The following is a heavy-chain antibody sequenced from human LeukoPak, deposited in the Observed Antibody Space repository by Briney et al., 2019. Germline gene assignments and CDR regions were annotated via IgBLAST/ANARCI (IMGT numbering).Heavy chain of an antibody. CDR2: ISYDGSNK. Sequence: GRSLRLSCAASGFTFSRYGMHWVRQAPGKGLEWVAVISYDGSNKYYADSVKGRFTISRDNSKNTLYLQMNSLRAEDTAVYYCAKAQPDTYYYGSGREYFDYWGQGTLVTVSS. CDR3: AKAQPDTYYYGSGREYFDY. D-gene: IGHD3-10*01. V-gene: IGHV3-30*18. J-gene: IGHJ4*02. CDR1: GFTFSRYG.